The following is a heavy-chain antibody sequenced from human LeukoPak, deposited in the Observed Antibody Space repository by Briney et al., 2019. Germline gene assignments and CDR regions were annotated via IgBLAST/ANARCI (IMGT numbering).Heavy chain of an antibody. CDR1: GGTFSSYD. Sequence: SVKVSCKASGGTFSSYDISWVRQAPGQGLEWMGGIMPMFGNANYAQKFQGRVTTTADKATSTAYMELRSLRSDDTAVYYCARGSILGYCSSTSCYRYNWFDPWGQGTLVTVSS. V-gene: IGHV1-69*06. CDR3: ARGSILGYCSSTSCYRYNWFDP. CDR2: IMPMFGNA. D-gene: IGHD2-2*01. J-gene: IGHJ5*02.